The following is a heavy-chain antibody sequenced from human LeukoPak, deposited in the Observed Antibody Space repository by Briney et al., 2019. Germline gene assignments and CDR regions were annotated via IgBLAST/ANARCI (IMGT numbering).Heavy chain of an antibody. CDR2: VYTGGSA. J-gene: IGHJ4*02. CDR1: GGSISSDNYY. D-gene: IGHD3-22*01. CDR3: AREEYFDGSGYYFRYFDS. Sequence: SQTLSLTCTVSGGSISSDNYYWTWIRRPAGKGLEWIGRVYTGGSANYNPSLKSRVTMSVDTSKNQFSLKLNSVTAADTALYYCAREEYFDGSGYYFRYFDSWGQGILVTVSS. V-gene: IGHV4-61*02.